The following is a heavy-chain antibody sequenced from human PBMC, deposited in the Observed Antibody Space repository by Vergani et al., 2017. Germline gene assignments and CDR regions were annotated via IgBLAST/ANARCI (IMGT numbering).Heavy chain of an antibody. CDR3: ARGASYFDSGGYADT. V-gene: IGHV1-45*02. CDR2: ITPFNGNT. D-gene: IGHD3-22*01. CDR1: GYTFTYRY. Sequence: QMQLVQSGAEVKKTGSSVKVSCKASGYTFTYRYLHWVRQAPGQALEWMGWITPFNGNTNYAQKFQDRVTITRDRSMSTAYMELTSLTSEDTAVYFCARGASYFDSGGYADTWGQGTLVTVS. J-gene: IGHJ5*02.